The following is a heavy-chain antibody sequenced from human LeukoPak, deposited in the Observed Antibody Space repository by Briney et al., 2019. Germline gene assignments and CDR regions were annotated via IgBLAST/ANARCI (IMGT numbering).Heavy chain of an antibody. CDR2: INAGNGNT. D-gene: IGHD3-3*01. Sequence: ASVKVSCKASGYTFTSYAMHWVRQAPGQRLERMGWINAGNGNTKYSQKFQGRVTITRDTSASTAYMELSSLRSEDTAVYYCARAGYYDFWGGYYESGIDNWFDPWGQGTLVTVSS. J-gene: IGHJ5*02. CDR1: GYTFTSYA. V-gene: IGHV1-3*01. CDR3: ARAGYYDFWGGYYESGIDNWFDP.